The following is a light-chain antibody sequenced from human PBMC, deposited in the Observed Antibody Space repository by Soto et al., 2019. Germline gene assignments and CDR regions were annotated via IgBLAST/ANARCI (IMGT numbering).Light chain of an antibody. CDR2: GAS. CDR1: QSISSN. Sequence: EIVLTQSPATLSVSPGERATLSCRVSQSISSNLAWYRQKPGLAPRLLISGASNRAAGIPDRFSGSGSGTDFTLTISRLEPEDFAVYYCQQYDSSPRTFGQGTKVDI. CDR3: QQYDSSPRT. V-gene: IGKV3-20*01. J-gene: IGKJ1*01.